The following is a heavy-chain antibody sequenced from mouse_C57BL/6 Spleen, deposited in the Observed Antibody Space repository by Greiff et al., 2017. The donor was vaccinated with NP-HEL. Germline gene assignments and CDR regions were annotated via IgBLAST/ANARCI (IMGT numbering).Heavy chain of an antibody. D-gene: IGHD4-1*01. CDR3: TRFPNWYYAMDY. J-gene: IGHJ4*01. Sequence: QVHVKQSGAELVRPGASVTLSCKASGYTFTDYEMHWVKQTPVHGLEWIGAIDPETGGTAYNQKFKGKAILTADKSSSTAYMELRSLTSEDSAVYYCTRFPNWYYAMDYWGQGTSVTVSS. CDR1: GYTFTDYE. CDR2: IDPETGGT. V-gene: IGHV1-15*01.